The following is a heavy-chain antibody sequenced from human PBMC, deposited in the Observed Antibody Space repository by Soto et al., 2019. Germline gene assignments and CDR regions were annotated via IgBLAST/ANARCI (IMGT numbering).Heavy chain of an antibody. J-gene: IGHJ6*02. D-gene: IGHD3-10*01. CDR2: IYYSGST. CDR3: ARDRRFGTNSLYGMDV. CDR1: GGSVSSGSYY. V-gene: IGHV4-61*01. Sequence: QVQLQESGPGLVKPSETLSLTCTVSGGSVSSGSYYWSWIRQPPGKGLEWIGYIYYSGSTNYNPSLKIRVTISVDTSKNQFSLKLSSVTAADTAVYYCARDRRFGTNSLYGMDVWGQGTTVTVSS.